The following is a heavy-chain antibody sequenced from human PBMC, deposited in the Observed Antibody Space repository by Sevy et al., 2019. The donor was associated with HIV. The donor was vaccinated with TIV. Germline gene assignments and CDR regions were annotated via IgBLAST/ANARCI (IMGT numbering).Heavy chain of an antibody. CDR2: ISGSGTRT. Sequence: GGSLRLSCAVSGFSFDSYGMTWVRQAPGKGLEWVSGISGSGTRTYYADSVKGRFSISRDNSKNRLYLQMNSLRSEETAIYDGAKGGGGHYDPDEIGYYFYYYNMDVWGKGTTVTVSS. V-gene: IGHV3-23*01. CDR3: AKGGGGHYDPDEIGYYFYYYNMDV. CDR1: GFSFDSYG. J-gene: IGHJ6*03. D-gene: IGHD3-22*01.